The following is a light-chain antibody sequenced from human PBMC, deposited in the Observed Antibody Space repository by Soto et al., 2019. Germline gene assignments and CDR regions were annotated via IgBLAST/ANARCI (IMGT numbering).Light chain of an antibody. CDR1: QSILDRSKNKYY. CDR2: WSS. V-gene: IGKV4-1*01. J-gene: IGKJ1*01. Sequence: DIVMTQSPDSLAVSLGERATFNCKSSQSILDRSKNKYYLAWYQQKSGQPPKLLIYWSSLRGSGVPDRFTGSGSGTDFTLTISSLQAEDVAVYYCQQYFTSPWTFGQGTKVEI. CDR3: QQYFTSPWT.